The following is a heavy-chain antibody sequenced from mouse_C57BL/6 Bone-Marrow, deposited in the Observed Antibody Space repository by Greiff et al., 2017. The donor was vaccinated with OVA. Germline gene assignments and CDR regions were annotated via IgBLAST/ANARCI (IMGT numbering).Heavy chain of an antibody. Sequence: EVKLVESGGGLVKPGGSLKLSCAASGFTFSSYAMSWVRQTPEKRLEWVATISDGGSYTYYPENVKGRFTISRDNAKNNLYLQMSHLKSEDTAMYYCARDFITTLVAQYYYAMDYWGQGTSVTVSS. J-gene: IGHJ4*01. CDR3: ARDFITTLVAQYYYAMDY. CDR2: ISDGGSYT. D-gene: IGHD1-1*01. V-gene: IGHV5-4*01. CDR1: GFTFSSYA.